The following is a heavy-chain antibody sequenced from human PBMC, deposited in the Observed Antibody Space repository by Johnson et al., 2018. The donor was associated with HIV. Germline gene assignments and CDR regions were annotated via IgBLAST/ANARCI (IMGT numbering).Heavy chain of an antibody. D-gene: IGHD1-26*01. CDR1: GFTFSNAW. V-gene: IGHV3-15*01. Sequence: VQLVESGGGLVKPGGSLRLSCAASGFTFSNAWMNWVRQAPGKGLEWVGRIQSKTDGGTTDSAAPVKGSLTIASDDSKHTLSLKMNSLKTEDTAVYYCTTRRVVGATPTPDDAFDIWGQGTMVTVSS. CDR3: TTRRVVGATPTPDDAFDI. J-gene: IGHJ3*02. CDR2: IQSKTDGGTT.